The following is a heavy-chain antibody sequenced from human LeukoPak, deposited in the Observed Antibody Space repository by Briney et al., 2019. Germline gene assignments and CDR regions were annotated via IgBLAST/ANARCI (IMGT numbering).Heavy chain of an antibody. CDR3: AREIVAGTFDY. Sequence: GGSLSLSCVASGFTFSEYYMSWIRQAPGKGPEWISDISSSGDIKSYGGSVGGRFTISRDNSRDSLYLQMDSLRAEDTAVYYCAREIVAGTFDYWRQETLLTVAS. CDR2: ISSSGDIK. V-gene: IGHV3-11*01. CDR1: GFTFSEYY. J-gene: IGHJ4*02. D-gene: IGHD6-19*01.